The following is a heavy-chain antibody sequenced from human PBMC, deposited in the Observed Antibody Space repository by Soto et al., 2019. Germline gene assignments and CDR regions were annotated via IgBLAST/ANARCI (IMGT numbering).Heavy chain of an antibody. CDR2: INHSGST. Sequence: QVQLQQWGAGLLKPSETLSLTCAVYGGSFSGYYWSWIRQPPGKGLEWIGEINHSGSTNYNPSLKSRVTISVDTSKNQVSLKLSSVTAADTAVYYCARVGDYGDQDYWGQGTLVTVSS. D-gene: IGHD4-17*01. V-gene: IGHV4-34*01. J-gene: IGHJ4*02. CDR1: GGSFSGYY. CDR3: ARVGDYGDQDY.